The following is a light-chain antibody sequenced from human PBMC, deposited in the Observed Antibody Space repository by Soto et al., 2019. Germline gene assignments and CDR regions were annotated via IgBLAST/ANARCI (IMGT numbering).Light chain of an antibody. CDR2: DAS. CDR1: ESVVSNY. CDR3: QQHGSIPWT. V-gene: IGKV3-20*01. Sequence: EIVVTQSPGTRSLSPGERATLSCRATESVVSNYLAWYQLKPGQAHRLLIYDASSRATRIPDRFSGSGSGTDFTLTLSRLEPEDLAVYYCQQHGSIPWTFGQGTKVEL. J-gene: IGKJ1*01.